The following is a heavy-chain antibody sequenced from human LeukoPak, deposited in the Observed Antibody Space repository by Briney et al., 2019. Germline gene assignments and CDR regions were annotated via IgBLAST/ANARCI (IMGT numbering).Heavy chain of an antibody. J-gene: IGHJ6*03. D-gene: IGHD1-26*01. V-gene: IGHV3-13*01. CDR2: IGKSGHT. Sequence: GGSLRLSCAASGFTFSSYDMHWVRQVTVKGLEWVSGIGKSGHTYYADSVKGRFTISRDNSKNTLYLQMNSLRAEDTAVYYCARSLSGSYSPYYYYYYMDVWGKGTTVTVSS. CDR3: ARSLSGSYSPYYYYYYMDV. CDR1: GFTFSSYD.